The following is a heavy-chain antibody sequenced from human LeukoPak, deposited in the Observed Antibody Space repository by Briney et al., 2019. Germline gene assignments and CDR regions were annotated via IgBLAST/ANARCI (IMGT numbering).Heavy chain of an antibody. Sequence: PSETLSLTCSVSGDSIINYYWSWIRQSPEKGLEWIGYIYYTRTTKYNPSLESRVFMSVDTSKNQFSLRLTSVTVADTAVYYCAKEPSVWGQGILVTVSS. CDR3: AKEPSV. CDR1: GDSIINYY. CDR2: IYYTRTT. J-gene: IGHJ4*02. V-gene: IGHV4-59*01.